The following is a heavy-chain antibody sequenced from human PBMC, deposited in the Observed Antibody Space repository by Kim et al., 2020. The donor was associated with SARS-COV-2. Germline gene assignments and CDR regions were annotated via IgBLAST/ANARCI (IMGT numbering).Heavy chain of an antibody. J-gene: IGHJ5*02. Sequence: GESLKISCKGSGYSFTSYWIGWVRQMPGKGLEWMGIIYPGDSDTRYSPSFQGQVTISADKSISTAYLQWSSLKASDTAMYYCARQSPTPVYDYVWGSYRPAGFDPWGQGTLVTVSS. D-gene: IGHD3-16*02. CDR3: ARQSPTPVYDYVWGSYRPAGFDP. CDR2: IYPGDSDT. V-gene: IGHV5-51*01. CDR1: GYSFTSYW.